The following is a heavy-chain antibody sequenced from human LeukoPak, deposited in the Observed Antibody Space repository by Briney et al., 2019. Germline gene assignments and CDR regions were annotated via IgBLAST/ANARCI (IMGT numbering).Heavy chain of an antibody. CDR1: GGSISSYY. CDR3: ARGRLGGSGSYYNVLDY. D-gene: IGHD3-10*01. V-gene: IGHV4-59*01. J-gene: IGHJ4*02. Sequence: SETLSLTCTVSGGSISSYYWSWIRQPPGKGLECIGYISYSGSTNYNPSLKSRVTISVDTSRNQFSLKLSSVTAADTAVYYCARGRLGGSGSYYNVLDYWGQGTLVTVSS. CDR2: ISYSGST.